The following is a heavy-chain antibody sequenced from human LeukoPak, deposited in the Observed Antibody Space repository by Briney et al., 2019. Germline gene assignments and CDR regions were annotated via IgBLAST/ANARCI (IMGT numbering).Heavy chain of an antibody. CDR2: IIPIFGTA. CDR1: GGTFSSYA. CDR3: ARGGRSHFPYYYMDG. Sequence: SVKVSCKASGGTFSSYAISWVRQAPGQGLEWMGGIIPIFGTANYAQKFQGRVTITTDESTSTAYMELSSLRSEDTAVYYRARGGRSHFPYYYMDGWGKGTKVTGSS. V-gene: IGHV1-69*05. D-gene: IGHD1-26*01. J-gene: IGHJ6*03.